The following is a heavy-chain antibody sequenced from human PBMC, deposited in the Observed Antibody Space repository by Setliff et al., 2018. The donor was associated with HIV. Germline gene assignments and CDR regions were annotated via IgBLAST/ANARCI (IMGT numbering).Heavy chain of an antibody. V-gene: IGHV1-69*13. J-gene: IGHJ4*02. CDR2: IVPILNTG. CDR3: ARIPNHSSGFDY. D-gene: IGHD3-22*01. Sequence: ASVKVSCKASGGTFRSHEISWVRQAPGQGLEWMGGIVPILNTGNYAPKFQGRVTITADESTTTAYMELSSLRSEDTAVYYCARIPNHSSGFDYWGQGTPFTVSS. CDR1: GGTFRSHE.